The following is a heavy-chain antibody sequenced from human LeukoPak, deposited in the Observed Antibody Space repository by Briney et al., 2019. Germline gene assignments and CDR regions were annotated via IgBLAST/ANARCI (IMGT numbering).Heavy chain of an antibody. CDR2: IKQDGSEK. D-gene: IGHD3-3*01. CDR3: ARDRVPFWSGYYGGSGFDY. V-gene: IGHV3-7*01. Sequence: PGGSLRLSCAASGFTFSSHWMTWVRQAPGKGLEWVANIKQDGSEKYYVDSVKGRFTISRDNAKNSLYLQMNSLRAEDTAVYYCARDRVPFWSGYYGGSGFDYWGQGTLVTVSS. J-gene: IGHJ4*02. CDR1: GFTFSSHW.